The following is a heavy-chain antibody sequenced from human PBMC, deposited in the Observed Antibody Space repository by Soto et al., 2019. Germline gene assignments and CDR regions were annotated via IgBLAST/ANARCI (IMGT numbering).Heavy chain of an antibody. Sequence: ESGGGLVQPGGSLRLSCVASGFTFTSYWMSWVRQAPGKGLEWVANIKGDGSEKKYVDSVKGRFTISRDNAHNSVSLQMNSLRAEDTALYYCGRDEVRNGVGVWGQGTTVTVSS. CDR1: GFTFTSYW. J-gene: IGHJ6*02. CDR2: IKGDGSEK. CDR3: GRDEVRNGVGV. V-gene: IGHV3-7*01.